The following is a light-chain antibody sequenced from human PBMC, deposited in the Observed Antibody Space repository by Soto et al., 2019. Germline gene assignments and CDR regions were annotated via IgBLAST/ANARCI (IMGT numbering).Light chain of an antibody. Sequence: EIVMTQSPATLSVSPGERVTLFCRASQSVGSNFAWYQQKPGQAPRLLIYGASTRATGIPARFSGSGSGTEFTLAISSLQSEDSAVYYCQQYNEWPPWTFGQGTKVEIK. CDR1: QSVGSN. J-gene: IGKJ1*01. CDR2: GAS. CDR3: QQYNEWPPWT. V-gene: IGKV3-15*01.